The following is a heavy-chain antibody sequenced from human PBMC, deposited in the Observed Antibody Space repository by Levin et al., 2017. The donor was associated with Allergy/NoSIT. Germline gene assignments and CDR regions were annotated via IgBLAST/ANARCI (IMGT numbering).Heavy chain of an antibody. Sequence: SETLSLTCTVSGGSIRSDYWSWIRQPPGKGLEWIGYIHYSGSISYNPSLKSRVTISIDTSKNQFSLKVNSVTAVDTAVYYCARRTTGDSETFDIWGQGTMVTVSS. CDR1: GGSIRSDY. V-gene: IGHV4-59*01. D-gene: IGHD6-13*01. CDR3: ARRTTGDSETFDI. CDR2: IHYSGSI. J-gene: IGHJ3*02.